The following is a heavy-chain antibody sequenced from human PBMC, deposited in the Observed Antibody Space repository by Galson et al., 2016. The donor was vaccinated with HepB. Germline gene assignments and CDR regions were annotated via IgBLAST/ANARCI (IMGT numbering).Heavy chain of an antibody. J-gene: IGHJ4*02. CDR2: ISWSGGTI. D-gene: IGHD6-6*01. CDR3: GKSVISSSSVDY. V-gene: IGHV3-9*01. CDR1: GFTFDDYA. Sequence: SLRLSCAASGFTFDDYAMLWVRQFPGRGLEWVSGISWSGGTIGYADSVRGRFIISRDNAKNSLYLQINSLKAEDTAIYYCGKSVISSSSVDYWGQGTLVTVSS.